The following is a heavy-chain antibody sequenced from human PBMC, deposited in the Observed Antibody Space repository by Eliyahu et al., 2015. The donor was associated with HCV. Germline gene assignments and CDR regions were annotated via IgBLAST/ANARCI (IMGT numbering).Heavy chain of an antibody. Sequence: QVQLVQSGPEMXEPGASVTVSXRASGXXFXAYYIHWVRRAPGQGLEWMGWVNPNGGGTDSAQKFQGRVTMTSDTSANTAYMELNRLTSDXTAVYYCARGGYNFWSGSGDDWFDPWGQGTLDTVSS. D-gene: IGHD3-3*01. CDR1: GXXFXAYY. CDR2: VNPNGGGT. CDR3: ARGGYNFWSGSGDDWFDP. J-gene: IGHJ5*02. V-gene: IGHV1-2*02.